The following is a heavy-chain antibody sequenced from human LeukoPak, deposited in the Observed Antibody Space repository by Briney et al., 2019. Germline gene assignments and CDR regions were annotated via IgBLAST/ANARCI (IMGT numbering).Heavy chain of an antibody. CDR2: ISGSGGST. J-gene: IGHJ6*03. Sequence: PGGSLRLSCAASGFTFSSYAMSWVRQAPGKGLEWVSAISGSGGSTYYADSVKGRFTISRDNSKNTLYLQMNSLRAEDTAVYYCAKDRVLRYCSSTSCSEWGYYYYYYMDVWGKGTTVTVSS. CDR1: GFTFSSYA. V-gene: IGHV3-23*01. D-gene: IGHD2-2*01. CDR3: AKDRVLRYCSSTSCSEWGYYYYYYMDV.